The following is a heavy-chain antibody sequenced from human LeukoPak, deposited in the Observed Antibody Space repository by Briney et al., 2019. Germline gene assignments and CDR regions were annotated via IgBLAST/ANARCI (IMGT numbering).Heavy chain of an antibody. J-gene: IGHJ4*02. CDR2: IKSKTDGRTT. D-gene: IGHD2-2*01. Sequence: GGSLRLSCAASGFTFSNAWMSWVRQAPGKGLEWVGRIKSKTDGRTTDYAAPVKGRFTISRDDSKNTLYLQMNSLKTEDTAVYYCARDCSSTSCDLGTFDYWGQGTLVTVSS. V-gene: IGHV3-15*01. CDR3: ARDCSSTSCDLGTFDY. CDR1: GFTFSNAW.